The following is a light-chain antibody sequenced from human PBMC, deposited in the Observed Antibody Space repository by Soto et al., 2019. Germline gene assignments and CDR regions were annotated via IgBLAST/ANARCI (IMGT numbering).Light chain of an antibody. CDR1: SSDVGGYNY. CDR2: DVS. Sequence: VLTQPRSVSGSPGQSVTISCTGTSSDVGGYNYVSWYQQHPGKAPKLMIYDVSKRPSGVPDRFSGSKSGNTASLTISGLQAEDEADYYCCSYAGSYRGVFGTGTKVTVL. V-gene: IGLV2-11*01. J-gene: IGLJ1*01. CDR3: CSYAGSYRGV.